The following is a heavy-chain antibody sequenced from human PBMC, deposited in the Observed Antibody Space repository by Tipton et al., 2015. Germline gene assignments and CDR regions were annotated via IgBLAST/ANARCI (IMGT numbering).Heavy chain of an antibody. J-gene: IGHJ1*01. V-gene: IGHV4-59*01. CDR2: IQYSGST. CDR3: ARGQLWFTVAHN. D-gene: IGHD5-18*01. Sequence: TLSITCSVSSDSISKYYWSWIRQPPGKELEWIGYIQYSGSTNYNPSLKSRVTISVDTSKTQFSLKMSSVTASDTAVYYCARGQLWFTVAHNGGQGSLVSVSS. CDR1: SDSISKYY.